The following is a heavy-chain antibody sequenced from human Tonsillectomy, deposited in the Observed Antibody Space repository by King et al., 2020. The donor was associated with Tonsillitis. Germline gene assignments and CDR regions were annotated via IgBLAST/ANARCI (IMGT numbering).Heavy chain of an antibody. CDR3: ARGAAAPASWLDP. CDR1: GGTFSSYA. CDR2: ILPIVDKA. J-gene: IGHJ5*02. V-gene: IGHV1-69*01. D-gene: IGHD2-15*01. Sequence: QLVQSGAEVKKPGSSVKVSCKISGGTFSSYAINWVRQAPGQGLEWMGGILPIVDKADYAKNFQGRVTSTADESTSTAYMEMISLTSGDTAVYYCARGAAAPASWLDPWGQGTLVTVSS.